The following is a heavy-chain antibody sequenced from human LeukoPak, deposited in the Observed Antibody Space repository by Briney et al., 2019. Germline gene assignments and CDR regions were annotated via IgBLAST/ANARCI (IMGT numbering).Heavy chain of an antibody. D-gene: IGHD5-18*01. Sequence: PSETLSLTCAVYVGSLSGYYWRWIRQPPGKGLEWIGEINHSGSTNYNTSLKSRVTISVDTSKNQFSLKLSYVTAADTAVYDCARGVRGYIYGIHLSYYYYYMDVWGKGTTVTVSS. V-gene: IGHV4-34*01. J-gene: IGHJ6*03. CDR1: VGSLSGYY. CDR3: ARGVRGYIYGIHLSYYYYYMDV. CDR2: INHSGST.